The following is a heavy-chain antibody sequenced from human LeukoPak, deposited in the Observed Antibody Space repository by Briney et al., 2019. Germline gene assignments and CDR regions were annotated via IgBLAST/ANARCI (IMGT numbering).Heavy chain of an antibody. CDR2: IKQDGGEREK. D-gene: IGHD3-22*01. CDR1: GFTFTSYW. V-gene: IGHV3-7*01. J-gene: IGHJ6*03. CDR3: ARSKDGDDSSGYSYYYYYYYMDV. Sequence: GGSLRLSCAASGFTFTSYWMSWVRQAPGKGLEWVANIKQDGGEREKYYVDSVRGRFTISRDNARNSLYLQMNSLRAEDTAVYYCARSKDGDDSSGYSYYYYYYYMDVWGKGTTVTVSS.